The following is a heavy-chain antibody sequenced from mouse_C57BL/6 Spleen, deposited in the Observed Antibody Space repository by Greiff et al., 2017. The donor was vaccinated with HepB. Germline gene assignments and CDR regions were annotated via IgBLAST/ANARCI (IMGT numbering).Heavy chain of an antibody. J-gene: IGHJ4*01. Sequence: VQLQQSGPELVKPGASVKISCKASGYSFTDYNMHWVKQSHGKSLEWIGVINPNYGTTSYNHKFKGKATLTVDKSSSTAYMQLNSLTSEDSAVYGSARSDDIAAEVERDAIDYWGQGTSVTVSS. CDR1: GYSFTDYN. D-gene: IGHD1-1*01. CDR3: ARSDDIAAEVERDAIDY. V-gene: IGHV1-39*01. CDR2: INPNYGTT.